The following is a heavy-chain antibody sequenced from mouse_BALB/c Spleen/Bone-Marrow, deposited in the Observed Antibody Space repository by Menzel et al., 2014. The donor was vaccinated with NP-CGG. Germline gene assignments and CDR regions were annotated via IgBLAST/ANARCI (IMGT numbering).Heavy chain of an antibody. Sequence: EVKLMESGAELVKPGASVKLSCTASGFNIKDAYMHWVKQRPEQGLEWIGRIDPANGNTKYDPKFQGKATITADTYSSTAYLQLSSLTSEDTAVYYCAMYYYGSSLFAYWGQATPATVSA. CDR2: IDPANGNT. D-gene: IGHD1-1*01. J-gene: IGHJ3*01. CDR3: AMYYYGSSLFAY. V-gene: IGHV14-3*02. CDR1: GFNIKDAY.